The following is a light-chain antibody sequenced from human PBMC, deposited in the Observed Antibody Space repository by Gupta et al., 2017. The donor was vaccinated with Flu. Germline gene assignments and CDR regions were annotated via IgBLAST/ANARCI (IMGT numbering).Light chain of an antibody. V-gene: IGKV1-27*01. CDR2: AAS. CDR1: QGISNY. Sequence: DIQMTQPPSSLSVPVGDRVTSTCRACQGISNYLAWYQQKPGRVPRLLIYAASTLQSGVPSRFSGSGSGTDFTLNISSLQPEDVAIYYCQKDSSSPFTFGHGTKVDVK. CDR3: QKDSSSPFT. J-gene: IGKJ3*01.